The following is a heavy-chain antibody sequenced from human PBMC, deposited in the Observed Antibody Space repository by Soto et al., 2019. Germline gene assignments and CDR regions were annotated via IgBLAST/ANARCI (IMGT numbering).Heavy chain of an antibody. J-gene: IGHJ3*01. Sequence: QVQLQESGPGLVKPSETLSLTCSVSGVSVSGDKNYWSWIRQAPGKGLEWIGFISYSGAATYNTSLTSRLTISVDRSKKQLSLRLSSVIAADTAREYCATSPRFAFDFWGQGPTVIVSS. CDR1: GVSVSGDKNY. CDR3: ATSPRFAFDF. V-gene: IGHV4-61*01. CDR2: ISYSGAA.